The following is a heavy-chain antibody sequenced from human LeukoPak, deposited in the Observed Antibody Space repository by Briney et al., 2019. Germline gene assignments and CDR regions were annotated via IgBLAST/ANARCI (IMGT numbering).Heavy chain of an antibody. CDR2: ISYDGSNK. V-gene: IGHV3-30*18. J-gene: IGHJ6*02. D-gene: IGHD1-1*01. Sequence: GGSLRLSCAASGFTFSSYGMHWVRQAPGKGLEWVAVISYDGSNKYYADSVKGRFTISRDNSKNTLYLQMNSLRAEDTAVYYCAKDTRYYYGMDVWGQGTTVTGSS. CDR3: AKDTRYYYGMDV. CDR1: GFTFSSYG.